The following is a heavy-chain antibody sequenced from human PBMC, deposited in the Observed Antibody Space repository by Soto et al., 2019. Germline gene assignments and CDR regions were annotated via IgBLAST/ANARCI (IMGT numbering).Heavy chain of an antibody. CDR2: IYYSGST. D-gene: IGHD3-22*01. Sequence: SETLSLTCTGSGGSISSSSYYWGWIRQPPGKGLEWIGYIYYSGSTYYNPSLKSRVTISVDTSKNQFSLKLSSVTAADTAVYYCARGLIDSGYYYYYFDYWGQGTLVTVSS. CDR1: GGSISSSSYY. V-gene: IGHV4-30-4*08. J-gene: IGHJ4*02. CDR3: ARGLIDSGYYYYYFDY.